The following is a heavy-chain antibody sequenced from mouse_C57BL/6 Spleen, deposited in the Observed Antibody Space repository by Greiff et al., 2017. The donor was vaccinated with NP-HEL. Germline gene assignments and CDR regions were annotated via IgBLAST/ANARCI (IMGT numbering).Heavy chain of an antibody. CDR3: TRIYYSNYVWYFDV. CDR1: GFTFSSYA. CDR2: ISSGGDYI. Sequence: EVKLMESGEGLVKPGGSLKLSCAASGFTFSSYAMSWVRQTPEKRLEWVAYISSGGDYIYYADTVKGRFTISRDNARNTLYLQMSSLKSEDTAMYYCTRIYYSNYVWYFDVWGTGTTVTVSS. J-gene: IGHJ1*03. V-gene: IGHV5-9-1*02. D-gene: IGHD2-5*01.